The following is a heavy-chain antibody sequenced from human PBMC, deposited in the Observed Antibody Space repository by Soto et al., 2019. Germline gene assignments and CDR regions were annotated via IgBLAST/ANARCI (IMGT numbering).Heavy chain of an antibody. V-gene: IGHV5-10-1*01. Sequence: GASLTISCKGSGYSFTSYWISWVRQMPGKGLEWMGRIDPSDSYTNYSPSFQGHVTISADKSISTAYLQWSSLKASDTAMYYCARASIAAAATGYWGQGTLVTVS. J-gene: IGHJ4*02. CDR3: ARASIAAAATGY. CDR2: IDPSDSYT. CDR1: GYSFTSYW. D-gene: IGHD6-13*01.